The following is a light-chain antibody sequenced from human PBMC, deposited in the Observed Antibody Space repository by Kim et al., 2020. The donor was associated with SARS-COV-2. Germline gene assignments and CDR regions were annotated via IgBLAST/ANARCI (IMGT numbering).Light chain of an antibody. CDR2: RDT. CDR1: NIGSKI. CDR3: QMWDSNTWV. Sequence: SYELTQPLSVSVALGQTATITCGASNIGSKIVHWYQQTPGQAPVMVIDRDTNRPSGIPERFSGSTSGNTATLTISRAQAGDEADYYCQMWDSNTWVFGGGTQLTVL. V-gene: IGLV3-9*01. J-gene: IGLJ3*02.